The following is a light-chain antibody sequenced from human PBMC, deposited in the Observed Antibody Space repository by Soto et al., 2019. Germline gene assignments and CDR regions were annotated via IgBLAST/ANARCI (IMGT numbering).Light chain of an antibody. CDR2: DAS. V-gene: IGKV3-11*01. CDR3: QQRSNWPPT. CDR1: QSVSSY. J-gene: IGKJ1*01. Sequence: EIVLTQSPATLSLSPGDRATLSCRASQSVSSYLAWYQQKPGQAPRLLIYDASNRATGIPARFSGSGSGTDFTLPISSLEPEDFAVYYCQQRSNWPPTFGQGTKVEIK.